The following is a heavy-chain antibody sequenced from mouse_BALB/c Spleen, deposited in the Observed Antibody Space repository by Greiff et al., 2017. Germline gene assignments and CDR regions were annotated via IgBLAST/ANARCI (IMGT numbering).Heavy chain of an antibody. CDR1: GYTFSSYW. J-gene: IGHJ3*01. CDR2: ILPGSGST. Sequence: VQLQQSGAELMKPGASVKISCKATGYTFSSYWIEWVKQRPGHGLEWIGEILPGSGSTNYNEKFKGKATFTADTSSNTAYMQLSSLTSEDSAVYYCARSENGNTWFAYWGQGTLVTVSA. D-gene: IGHD2-1*01. CDR3: ARSENGNTWFAY. V-gene: IGHV1-9*01.